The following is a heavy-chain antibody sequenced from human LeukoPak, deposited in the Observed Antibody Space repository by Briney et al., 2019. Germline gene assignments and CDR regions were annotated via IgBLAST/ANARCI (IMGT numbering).Heavy chain of an antibody. D-gene: IGHD2-8*01. J-gene: IGHJ4*02. CDR1: GFTFSSYA. CDR2: ISGSGGST. Sequence: GGSLRLSCAASGFTFSSYAMSWVRQAPGKGLEWVSAISGSGGSTYYADSVKGRSTISRDNSKNTLYLQMNSLRAEDTAVYYCAKDVLFGLGVFDYWGQGTLVTVSS. CDR3: AKDVLFGLGVFDY. V-gene: IGHV3-23*01.